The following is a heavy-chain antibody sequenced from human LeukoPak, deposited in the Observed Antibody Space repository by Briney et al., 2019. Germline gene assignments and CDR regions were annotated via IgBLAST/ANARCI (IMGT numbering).Heavy chain of an antibody. CDR2: IYNSGST. D-gene: IGHD6-19*01. V-gene: IGHV4-59*08. J-gene: IGHJ6*03. CDR1: SGSISPYC. Sequence: SETLSLTCTVSSGSISPYCWGWIRQPPGKGLEWIGYIYNSGSTTYNPSLKSRLTISIDTSNNQFSLKLSSVTAADTAVYYCARTPSSGWYDYYYMDVWGKGTTVTVSS. CDR3: ARTPSSGWYDYYYMDV.